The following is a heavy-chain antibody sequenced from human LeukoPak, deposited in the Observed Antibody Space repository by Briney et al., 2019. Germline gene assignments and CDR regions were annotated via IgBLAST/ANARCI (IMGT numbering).Heavy chain of an antibody. Sequence: PSETLSLTCSVSGASISRSSYYWGWVRQPSGKGLEWIGSLYNTESTYYNPSLQSRITISVDTSKNQFSLKLSSVTAADTAVYYCASLLTGYYKFDYWGQGTLVTVSS. J-gene: IGHJ4*02. CDR1: GASISRSSYY. CDR3: ASLLTGYYKFDY. CDR2: LYNTEST. V-gene: IGHV4-39*07. D-gene: IGHD3-9*01.